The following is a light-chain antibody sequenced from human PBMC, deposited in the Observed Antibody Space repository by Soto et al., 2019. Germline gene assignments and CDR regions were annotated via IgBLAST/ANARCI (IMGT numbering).Light chain of an antibody. Sequence: DIVMTQSPDSLAVSLGERATINFNSIQRVLYSANNKNYLAWYQQKPGQPPKLLIYWASTRESGVPDRFSGSGSGTDFTLTISSLQAEDVAVYYCQQYYSTPPWTFGQGTKVDIK. CDR3: QQYYSTPPWT. V-gene: IGKV4-1*01. J-gene: IGKJ1*01. CDR1: QRVLYSANNKNY. CDR2: WAS.